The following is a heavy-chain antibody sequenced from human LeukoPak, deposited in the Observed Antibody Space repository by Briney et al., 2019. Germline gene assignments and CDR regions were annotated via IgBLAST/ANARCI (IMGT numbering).Heavy chain of an antibody. V-gene: IGHV3-23*01. CDR2: ISGSGGST. D-gene: IGHD2-15*01. J-gene: IGHJ4*02. CDR3: AKAGDIVVVVAAVPRAPFDY. Sequence: PGGSLRLSCAASGFTFSSYAMSWVRQAPGKGLEWVSAISGSGGSTYYADSVKGRFTISRDNSKNTLYLQMNSLRAEDTAVYYCAKAGDIVVVVAAVPRAPFDYWGQGTLVTVSS. CDR1: GFTFSSYA.